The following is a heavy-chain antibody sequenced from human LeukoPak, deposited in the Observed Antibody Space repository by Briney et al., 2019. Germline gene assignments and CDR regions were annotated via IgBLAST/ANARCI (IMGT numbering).Heavy chain of an antibody. V-gene: IGHV4-4*07. D-gene: IGHD5-18*01. Sequence: SGTLSLTCTVSGGSISSYYWSWIRQPAGKGLEWIGRIYTSGSTNYNPSLKSRVTISVDTSKNQFSLKLSSVTAADTAVYYCARLTAMATNAFDIWGQGTMVTVSS. CDR3: ARLTAMATNAFDI. J-gene: IGHJ3*02. CDR1: GGSISSYY. CDR2: IYTSGST.